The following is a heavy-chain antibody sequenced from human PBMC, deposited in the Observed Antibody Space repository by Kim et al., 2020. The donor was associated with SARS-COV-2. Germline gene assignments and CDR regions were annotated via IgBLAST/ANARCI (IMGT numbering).Heavy chain of an antibody. Sequence: GGSLRLSCAASGFTFSNYAMSWVRQAPGKGLEWVSAISGGGGSTYYADSVKGRFTISRDNSKSTLYLQMNSLTAEDTAVYYCAKGITYSSSWYSDYWGQGTLVTVSS. CDR3: AKGITYSSSWYSDY. CDR2: ISGGGGST. J-gene: IGHJ4*02. D-gene: IGHD6-13*01. CDR1: GFTFSNYA. V-gene: IGHV3-23*01.